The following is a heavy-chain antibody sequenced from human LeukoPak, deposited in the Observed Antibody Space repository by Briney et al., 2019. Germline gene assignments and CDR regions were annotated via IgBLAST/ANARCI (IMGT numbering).Heavy chain of an antibody. D-gene: IGHD4-17*01. J-gene: IGHJ5*02. CDR3: ARVEYGDYGWFDP. CDR1: GDSISTYY. V-gene: IGHV4-59*12. Sequence: WETLSLTCTVSGDSISTYYWTWIRQPPGKGLEWIGYISDSGGTNYNPSLKSRVTISLDTSKNQFSLKLISLTAADTAAYYCARVEYGDYGWFDPWGQGTLVTVSS. CDR2: ISDSGGT.